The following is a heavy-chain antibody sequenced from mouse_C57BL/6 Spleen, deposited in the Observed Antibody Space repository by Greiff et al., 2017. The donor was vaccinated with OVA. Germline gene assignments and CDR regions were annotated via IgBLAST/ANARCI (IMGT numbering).Heavy chain of an antibody. CDR2: IYPRSGNT. CDR1: GYTFTSYG. Sequence: QVTLKVSGAELARPGASVKLSCKASGYTFTSYGISWVKQRTGQGLEWIGEIYPRSGNTYYNEKFKGKATLTADKSSSTAYMELRSLTSEDSAVYFCARDSSGYGFAYWGQGTLVTVSA. D-gene: IGHD3-2*02. J-gene: IGHJ3*01. V-gene: IGHV1-81*01. CDR3: ARDSSGYGFAY.